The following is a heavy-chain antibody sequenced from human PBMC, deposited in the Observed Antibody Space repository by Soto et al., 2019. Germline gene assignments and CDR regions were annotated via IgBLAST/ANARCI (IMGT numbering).Heavy chain of an antibody. Sequence: SETLSLTCTVSGGSISSYYWSWIRQPPGKGLEWIGYIYYSGSTNYNPSLKSRVTISVDTSKNQFSLKLSSATAADTAVYYCARAEQQLVRGYYYYYGMDVWGQGTTVTVSS. CDR2: IYYSGST. CDR1: GGSISSYY. CDR3: ARAEQQLVRGYYYYYGMDV. V-gene: IGHV4-59*01. J-gene: IGHJ6*02. D-gene: IGHD6-13*01.